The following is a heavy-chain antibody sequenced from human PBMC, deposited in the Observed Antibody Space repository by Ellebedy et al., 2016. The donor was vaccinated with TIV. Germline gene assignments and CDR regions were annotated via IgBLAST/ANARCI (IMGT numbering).Heavy chain of an antibody. Sequence: GESLKISCAASGFNFSSYWMTWVRQAPGKGLEWVAKIRQEGDEIYYVESVKGRFTISRDNAKNSLFLQMNSLRVEDTAVYYCARRASYGDYAVQVNPWFDPWGQGTLVTVFS. CDR2: IRQEGDEI. J-gene: IGHJ5*02. V-gene: IGHV3-7*01. CDR1: GFNFSSYW. D-gene: IGHD4-17*01. CDR3: ARRASYGDYAVQVNPWFDP.